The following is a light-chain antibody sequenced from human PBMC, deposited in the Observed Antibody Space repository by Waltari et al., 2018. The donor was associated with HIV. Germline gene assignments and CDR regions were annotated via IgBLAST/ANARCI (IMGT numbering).Light chain of an antibody. CDR3: QTWDSSTAV. Sequence: SYELTQPPSVSVSPGQTASITCSGDKLGDKYVCWYQKKAGQSPILIIYQDNKWPSVVPERFSGSNSGNTATLTISGTQAIDEADYFCQTWDSSTAVFGGGTKLTVL. CDR1: KLGDKY. J-gene: IGLJ2*01. CDR2: QDN. V-gene: IGLV3-1*01.